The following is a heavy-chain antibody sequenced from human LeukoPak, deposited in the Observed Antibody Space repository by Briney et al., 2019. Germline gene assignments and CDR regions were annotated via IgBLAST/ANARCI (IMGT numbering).Heavy chain of an antibody. CDR1: GGSISSGSYY. Sequence: PSETLPLTRTVSGGSISSGSYYWSWIRQPAGKGLVWLGSIYTSGSTNYNPSLKSRVTISVDTSKNQFSLKLSSVTAADTAVYYCARTYDTTRRDYWGQGTLVTVSS. CDR3: ARTYDTTRRDY. CDR2: IYTSGST. J-gene: IGHJ4*02. D-gene: IGHD3-22*01. V-gene: IGHV4-61*02.